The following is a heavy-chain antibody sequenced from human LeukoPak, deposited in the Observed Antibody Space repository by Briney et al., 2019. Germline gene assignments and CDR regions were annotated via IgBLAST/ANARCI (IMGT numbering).Heavy chain of an antibody. CDR2: IYNTGST. V-gene: IGHV4-59*01. CDR1: GGSISSYY. J-gene: IGHJ4*02. D-gene: IGHD5-18*01. CDR3: AGYTYGFGKSY. Sequence: KASETLSLTCTVSGGSISSYYWSWIRQPPGKGLEWIGYIYNTGSTNYNPSLKSRASMSADTSKNQFSLKLSSVTAADTAVYYCAGYTYGFGKSYWGQGTLVTVSS.